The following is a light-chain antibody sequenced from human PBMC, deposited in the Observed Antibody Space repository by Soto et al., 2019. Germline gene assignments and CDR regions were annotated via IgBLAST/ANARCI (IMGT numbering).Light chain of an antibody. CDR2: SNN. V-gene: IGLV1-44*01. Sequence: QSVLTQPPSASGTPGQRVTISCSGSSSNIGSNAVNWYQQLPGTAPKLLIYSNNQRPSGVPDRFSGSKSGTSASLANSGLQSEDEADYYCAVWDDSLTGWVFGGGTKLTVL. J-gene: IGLJ3*02. CDR3: AVWDDSLTGWV. CDR1: SSNIGSNA.